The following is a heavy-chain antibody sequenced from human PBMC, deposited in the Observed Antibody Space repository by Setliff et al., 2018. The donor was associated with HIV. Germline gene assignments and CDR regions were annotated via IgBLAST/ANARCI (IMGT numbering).Heavy chain of an antibody. V-gene: IGHV4-59*01. CDR1: GAPISSYY. Sequence: PSETLSLTCKVSGAPISSYYWNWIRQPPGKGLEWIGYIYNSGYSNSKPSLKSRVTISLDTSKNQFSLKLSSVTAADTAVYYCAGHKSGLQTLMTWFDPWGQGTLVTVSS. D-gene: IGHD2-8*01. CDR2: IYNSGYS. CDR3: AGHKSGLQTLMTWFDP. J-gene: IGHJ5*02.